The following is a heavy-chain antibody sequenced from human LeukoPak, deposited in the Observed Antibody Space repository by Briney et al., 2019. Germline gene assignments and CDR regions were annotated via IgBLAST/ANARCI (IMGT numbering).Heavy chain of an antibody. J-gene: IGHJ5*02. V-gene: IGHV1-2*02. CDR1: GYTFTGYY. CDR3: ARERGPDCSGGSCYSAVDP. Sequence: ASVKVSCKASGYTFTGYYMHWVRQAPGQGLEWVGWINPKSGGTNYAQKFQGRVTMTSDTSITTVYMELSRLRSDDTAVYYCARERGPDCSGGSCYSAVDPWGQGTLVTVSS. D-gene: IGHD2-15*01. CDR2: INPKSGGT.